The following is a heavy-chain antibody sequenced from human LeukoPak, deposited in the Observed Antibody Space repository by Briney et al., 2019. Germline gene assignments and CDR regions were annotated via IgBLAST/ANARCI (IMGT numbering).Heavy chain of an antibody. J-gene: IGHJ3*02. D-gene: IGHD3-10*01. CDR3: AGEATGRGGYAFDI. V-gene: IGHV4-30-2*01. CDR2: IYHSGST. Sequence: SQTLSLTCAVSGGSISSGGYSWSWVRQPPGKGLEWIGYIYHSGSTYYHPSLRSRVTISVNRSKNQCWLKLSSVAAADTAVYYCAGEATGRGGYAFDIWGQGTMVTVSS. CDR1: GGSISSGGYS.